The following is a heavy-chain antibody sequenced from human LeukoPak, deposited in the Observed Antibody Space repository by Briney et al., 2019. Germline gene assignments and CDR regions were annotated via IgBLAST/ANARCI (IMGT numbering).Heavy chain of an antibody. CDR1: GYTFTNYG. V-gene: IGHV1-18*01. Sequence: ASEKVSCKALGYTFTNYGISWVRQAPGQGLEWLGRINTFNSDPNYAQKFQDRITVTTDKSTTTAYMELKNLTSDDTAVYYCARDRGLVRHTNWLDPWGQGTLVTVS. D-gene: IGHD3-10*01. J-gene: IGHJ5*02. CDR2: INTFNSDP. CDR3: ARDRGLVRHTNWLDP.